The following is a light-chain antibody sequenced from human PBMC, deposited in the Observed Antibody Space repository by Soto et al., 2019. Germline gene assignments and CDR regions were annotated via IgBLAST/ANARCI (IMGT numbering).Light chain of an antibody. Sequence: EIVLTQSPGTLSLSPGERATLSCRARQSVSSTYLAWYQQKPGQAPRLLIYGASIRATGIPDRFSGSGSGTDFTLTISRLEPEDFAVYDCQQYDSSPLTFGGGTKVEIK. J-gene: IGKJ4*01. CDR2: GAS. V-gene: IGKV3-20*01. CDR3: QQYDSSPLT. CDR1: QSVSSTY.